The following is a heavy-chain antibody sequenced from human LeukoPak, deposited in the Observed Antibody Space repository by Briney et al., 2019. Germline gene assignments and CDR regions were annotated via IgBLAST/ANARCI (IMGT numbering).Heavy chain of an antibody. CDR3: ASPFNYYDSSGYYRDY. V-gene: IGHV4-34*01. D-gene: IGHD3-22*01. CDR1: GASISDYY. J-gene: IGHJ4*02. Sequence: SETLSLTCIVSGASISDYYWSWIRQPPGKGLEWIGEINHSGSTNYNPSLKSRVTISVDTSKNQFSLKLSSVTAADTAVYYCASPFNYYDSSGYYRDYWGQGTLVTVSS. CDR2: INHSGST.